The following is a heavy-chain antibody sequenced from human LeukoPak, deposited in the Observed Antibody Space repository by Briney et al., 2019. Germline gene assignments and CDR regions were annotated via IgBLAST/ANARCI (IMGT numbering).Heavy chain of an antibody. CDR1: GGSISSSSYY. CDR2: IYYSGST. V-gene: IGHV4-39*07. J-gene: IGHJ6*03. Sequence: SETLSLTCTVSGGSISSSSYYWGWIRQPPGKGLEWTGSIYYSGSTYYNPSLKSRVTISVDTSKNQFSLKLSSVTAADTAVYYCAREAASSSSYYYYYMDVWGKGTTVTVSS. D-gene: IGHD6-6*01. CDR3: AREAASSSSYYYYYMDV.